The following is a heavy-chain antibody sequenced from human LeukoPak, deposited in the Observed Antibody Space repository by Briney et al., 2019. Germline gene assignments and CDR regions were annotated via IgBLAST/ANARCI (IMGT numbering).Heavy chain of an antibody. Sequence: PSETLSLTCAVYGGSFSENYWTWIRQPPGKGLEFIGEINHSGTTNYNPSLKSRVTLSVDTSKNQCSLRVKSVTAADTAVYYCARGLYHYDTSGYSASKYYMDVWGKGTTVTVSS. CDR2: INHSGTT. V-gene: IGHV4-34*01. CDR3: ARGLYHYDTSGYSASKYYMDV. D-gene: IGHD3-22*01. J-gene: IGHJ6*03. CDR1: GGSFSENY.